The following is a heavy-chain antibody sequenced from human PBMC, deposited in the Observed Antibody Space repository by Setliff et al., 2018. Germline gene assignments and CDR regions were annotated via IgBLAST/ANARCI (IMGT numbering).Heavy chain of an antibody. Sequence: SETLSLTCTVSDVSISDTTYYWAWVRLPPGKGLEWIGTVSYFGASYSNPSLKSRLNISLDKSANRFSLNLASVTAADTALYYFDFWGHGTLVTVSS. V-gene: IGHV4-39*07. J-gene: IGHJ4*01. CDR1: DVSISDTTYY. CDR3: DF. CDR2: VSYFGAS.